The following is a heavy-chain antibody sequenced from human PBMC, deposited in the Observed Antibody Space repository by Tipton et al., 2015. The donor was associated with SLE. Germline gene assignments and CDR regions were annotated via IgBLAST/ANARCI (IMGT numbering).Heavy chain of an antibody. CDR3: ARAPGLERSYYYYYYMDV. D-gene: IGHD1-1*01. V-gene: IGHV4-59*12. CDR1: GVSISPNY. CDR2: IYYSGST. Sequence: LRLSCTVSGVSISPNYWSWIRQPPGKGLEWIGYIYYSGSTIYNPSLKSRATISLDTSKNQFSLKLSSVTAADTAVYYCARAPGLERSYYYYYYMDVWDKGTTVTVSS. J-gene: IGHJ6*03.